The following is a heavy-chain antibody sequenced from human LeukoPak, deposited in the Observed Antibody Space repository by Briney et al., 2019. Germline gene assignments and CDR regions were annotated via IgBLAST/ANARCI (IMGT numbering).Heavy chain of an antibody. D-gene: IGHD2-15*01. J-gene: IGHJ4*02. Sequence: GESPKISYKGSGYSFTSYWIVWVRQMPGKGQEWMGIIYPGDSDTRYSPSFQGQVTISADKSISTAYLQWSSLKASDTAMYYCARLGKDIAADWGQGTLVTVSS. CDR1: GYSFTSYW. V-gene: IGHV5-51*01. CDR2: IYPGDSDT. CDR3: ARLGKDIAAD.